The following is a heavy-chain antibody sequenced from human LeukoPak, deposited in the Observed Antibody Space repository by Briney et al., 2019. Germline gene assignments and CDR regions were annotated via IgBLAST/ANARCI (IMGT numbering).Heavy chain of an antibody. J-gene: IGHJ6*02. CDR2: IYYSWST. D-gene: IGHD2-2*01. Sequence: SETLSLTCTVSGGSVSSGSYYWSWIRQPPGKGLEWIGYIYYSWSTNYNPSLKSRVTISVDTSKNQFSLKLSSVTAADTAVYYCARDVGDCSSTSCSRYYYYGMDVWGQGTTVTVSS. V-gene: IGHV4-61*01. CDR1: GGSVSSGSYY. CDR3: ARDVGDCSSTSCSRYYYYGMDV.